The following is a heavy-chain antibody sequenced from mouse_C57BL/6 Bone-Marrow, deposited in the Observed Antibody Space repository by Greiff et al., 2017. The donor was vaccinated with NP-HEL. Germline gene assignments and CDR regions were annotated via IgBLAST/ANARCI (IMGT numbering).Heavy chain of an antibody. D-gene: IGHD2-12*01. V-gene: IGHV14-4*01. J-gene: IGHJ3*01. CDR1: GFNIKDDY. CDR2: IDPENGDT. CDR3: TTYYSGAWFAY. Sequence: VQLQQSGAELVRPGASVKLSCTASGFNIKDDYMHWVKQRPEQGLEWIGWIDPENGDTEYASKFQGKATITADTSSNTAYLQLSSLTSEDTAVYYCTTYYSGAWFAYWGQGTLVTVSA.